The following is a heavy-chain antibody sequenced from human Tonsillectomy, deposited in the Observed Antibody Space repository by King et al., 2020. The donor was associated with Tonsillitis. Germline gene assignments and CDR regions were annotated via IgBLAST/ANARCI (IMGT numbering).Heavy chain of an antibody. D-gene: IGHD6-6*01. CDR1: GGSISSYY. V-gene: IGHV4-59*01. J-gene: IGHJ4*02. Sequence: VQLQESGPGLVKPSETLSLTCTVSGGSISSYYWSWIRQPPGKGLEWIGYIYYSGSTNYNPSLKSRVTISVDTSKNQFSLKLSSVTAADTAVYYCARVQSSSWDYYFDYWGQGTLVTVSS. CDR2: IYYSGST. CDR3: ARVQSSSWDYYFDY.